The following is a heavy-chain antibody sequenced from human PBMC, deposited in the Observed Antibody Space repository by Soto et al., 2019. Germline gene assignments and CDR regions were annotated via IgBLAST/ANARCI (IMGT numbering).Heavy chain of an antibody. CDR2: ISGSGGST. CDR1: GFTFSSYA. Sequence: VGSLSLSCSASGFTFSSYAMSWVRQAPGKGLEWVSAISGSGGSTYYADSVKGRFTISRDNSKNTLYLQMNSLRAEDTAVYYCAGGRWIQLWFPFDYWGQGTLVTVSS. J-gene: IGHJ4*02. V-gene: IGHV3-23*01. CDR3: AGGRWIQLWFPFDY. D-gene: IGHD5-18*01.